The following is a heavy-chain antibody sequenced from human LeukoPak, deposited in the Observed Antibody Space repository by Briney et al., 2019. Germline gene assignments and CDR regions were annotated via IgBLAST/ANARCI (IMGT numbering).Heavy chain of an antibody. CDR3: ARAAHTTYVLGRYYYYAMDV. CDR1: GFTFSSYT. D-gene: IGHD3-10*01. CDR2: ISYAGSNN. J-gene: IGHJ6*02. Sequence: GGSLRLSCAASGFTFSSYTMDWVRQAPGKGLEWVARISYAGSNNYYADSVKGRFTISSDNPKNTLYLQMDSLRAEDTAVYYCARAAHTTYVLGRYYYYAMDVWGQGTTVTVSS. V-gene: IGHV3-30-3*01.